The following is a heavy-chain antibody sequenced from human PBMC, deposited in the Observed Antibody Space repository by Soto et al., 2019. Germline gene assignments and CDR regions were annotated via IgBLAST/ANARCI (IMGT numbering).Heavy chain of an antibody. D-gene: IGHD3-16*01. CDR3: ARDTSFDRNYYYGIDV. Sequence: QVQLVQSGAEVKKPGASVKVSCKASGYPFTSYGISWVRQAPGQGLEWMGWISTYNGGTYYAQKLQGRVTVTTDTXTIXVYMELRSLKSDDTAVYYCARDTSFDRNYYYGIDVWGQGTTVTVSS. CDR1: GYPFTSYG. CDR2: ISTYNGGT. J-gene: IGHJ6*02. V-gene: IGHV1-18*01.